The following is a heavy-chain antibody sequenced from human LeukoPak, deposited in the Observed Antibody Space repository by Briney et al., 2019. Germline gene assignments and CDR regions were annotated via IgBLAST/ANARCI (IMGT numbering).Heavy chain of an antibody. CDR2: ISAYNGNT. V-gene: IGHV1-18*01. CDR3: ARTVTTLAPYYYYYMDV. D-gene: IGHD4-17*01. CDR1: GYTFTSYG. J-gene: IGHJ6*03. Sequence: GASVKVSCKASGYTFTSYGISWVRQAPGQGLEWMGWISAYNGNTNYAQKLQGRVTMTTDTSTSTAYMELRSLRSDDTAVYYCARTVTTLAPYYYYYMDVWGKGTTVTVS.